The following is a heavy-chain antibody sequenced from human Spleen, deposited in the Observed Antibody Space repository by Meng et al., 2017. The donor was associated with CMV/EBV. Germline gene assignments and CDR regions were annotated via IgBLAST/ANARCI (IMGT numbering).Heavy chain of an antibody. D-gene: IGHD1-26*01. Sequence: GGSLRLSCAASGFTFSSYAMHWVRQAPGKGLEWVAVISYDGSNKYYADSVKGRFTISRDNSKNTLYLQMNSLRAEDTAVYYCARGGPPYSGSYLRRSYWYFDLWGRGTLVTVSS. V-gene: IGHV3-30*04. J-gene: IGHJ2*01. CDR1: GFTFSSYA. CDR3: ARGGPPYSGSYLRRSYWYFDL. CDR2: ISYDGSNK.